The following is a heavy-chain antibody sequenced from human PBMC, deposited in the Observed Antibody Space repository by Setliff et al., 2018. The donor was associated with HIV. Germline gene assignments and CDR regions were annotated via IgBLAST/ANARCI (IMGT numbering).Heavy chain of an antibody. Sequence: PSETLSLTCTVSGDYISSGGYYWSWIRQHPGKGLEWIGYIYYSGSTYYNPSIQSRVTISVDTSKNHFSLKLNSVTAADTAVYYCARGGALEWELPFDYWGQGTLVTVSS. D-gene: IGHD1-26*01. CDR1: GDYISSGGYY. CDR2: IYYSGST. V-gene: IGHV4-31*03. J-gene: IGHJ4*02. CDR3: ARGGALEWELPFDY.